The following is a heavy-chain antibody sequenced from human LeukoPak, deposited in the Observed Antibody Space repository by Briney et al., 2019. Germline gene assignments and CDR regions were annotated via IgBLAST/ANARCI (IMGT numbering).Heavy chain of an antibody. CDR3: ARDLSPHYDFWSGYYSY. CDR2: INPNSGCT. Sequence: QXPXEXVEGMGXINPNSGCTNYAQKFQGRVTITRDMTTSTVYMELSSLLSDATAVYYCARDLSPHYDFWSGYYSYWGQGTLVTVSS. V-gene: IGHV1-2*02. J-gene: IGHJ4*02. D-gene: IGHD3-3*01.